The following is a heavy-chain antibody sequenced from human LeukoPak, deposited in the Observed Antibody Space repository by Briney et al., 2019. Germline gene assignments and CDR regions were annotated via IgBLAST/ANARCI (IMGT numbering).Heavy chain of an antibody. V-gene: IGHV3-11*06. CDR1: GFTFSDYY. Sequence: GGSLRLSCAASGFTFSDYYMSWIRQDPGKGLEWVSYISSSSSYTNYADSVKGRFTISRDNAKNSLYLQMNSLRAEDTAVYYCARDNSFSGIAVAGFDYWGQGTLVTVSS. CDR3: ARDNSFSGIAVAGFDY. CDR2: ISSSSSYT. J-gene: IGHJ4*02. D-gene: IGHD6-19*01.